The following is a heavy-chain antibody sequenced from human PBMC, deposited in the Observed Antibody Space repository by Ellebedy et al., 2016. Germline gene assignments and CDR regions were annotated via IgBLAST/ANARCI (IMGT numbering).Heavy chain of an antibody. D-gene: IGHD3-22*01. CDR2: IFYSGST. CDR1: GGSISNYY. Sequence: SETLSLTCTVSGGSISNYYWSWIRQPPGKGLEWIGYIFYSGSTNYNPSLKSRVTISIDTSKNQFSLRLSSVTAADTAVYYCARTYYYDSSGYPLFDYWGQGTLVTVSS. J-gene: IGHJ4*02. CDR3: ARTYYYDSSGYPLFDY. V-gene: IGHV4-59*08.